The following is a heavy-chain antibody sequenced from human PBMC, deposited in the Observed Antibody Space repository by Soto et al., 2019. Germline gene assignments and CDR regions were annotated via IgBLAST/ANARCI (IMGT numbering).Heavy chain of an antibody. CDR2: ISAYDGKT. CDR1: GYTFTSYG. D-gene: IGHD3-3*01. Sequence: ASVKVSCKASGYTFTSYGISWVRQAPGQGLELMGWISAYDGKTTYAKKLQRRVTMTTDTSTSTAYIELRSLRSDDTAVYYCARDPHEYWTSYWFDPWGQGTVVTVSS. CDR3: ARDPHEYWTSYWFDP. V-gene: IGHV1-18*01. J-gene: IGHJ5*02.